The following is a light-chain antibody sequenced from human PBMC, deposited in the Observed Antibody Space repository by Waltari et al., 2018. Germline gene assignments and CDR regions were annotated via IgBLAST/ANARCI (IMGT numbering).Light chain of an antibody. CDR1: QDISNY. V-gene: IGKV1-33*01. CDR3: QQYDNLPVT. Sequence: DIQMTQSPSCLSVPVGDRVTITCQASQDISNYLNWYQQKPWKAPKLLIYIASSLETGVPSRFSGSRSGTHFTFTISSLQPEDIATYYCQQYDNLPVTFGGGTKVEIK. J-gene: IGKJ4*01. CDR2: IAS.